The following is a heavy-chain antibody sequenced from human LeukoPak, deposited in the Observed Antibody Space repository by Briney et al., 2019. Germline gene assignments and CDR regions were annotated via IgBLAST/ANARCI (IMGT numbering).Heavy chain of an antibody. J-gene: IGHJ3*02. Sequence: ASVKVSCKASGYTFSTYAINWVRQAPGQGLEFMGWINTYSGNPTYAQAFIGRFVFSVDTSASKAYLQISSLKTEDTAVYYCASMGANGFDIWGQGTTVTVSS. CDR3: ASMGANGFDI. D-gene: IGHD3-16*01. CDR1: GYTFSTYA. CDR2: INTYSGNP. V-gene: IGHV7-4-1*02.